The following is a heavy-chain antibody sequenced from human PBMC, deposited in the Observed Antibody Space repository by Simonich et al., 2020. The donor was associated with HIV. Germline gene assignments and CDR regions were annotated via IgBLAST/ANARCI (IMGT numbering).Heavy chain of an antibody. CDR3: AKDKGAYYGSGSPVY. V-gene: IGHV3-9*01. J-gene: IGHJ4*02. CDR2: ISWNSGSI. D-gene: IGHD3-10*01. Sequence: EVQLVESGGGLVQPGRSLRLSCAASGFTFDDYTMHWVRQAPGKGLEWVSGISWNSGSIGYADSVKCRFTISRDNAKNSLYLQMNSLRAEDTALYYCAKDKGAYYGSGSPVYWGQGTLVTVSS. CDR1: GFTFDDYT.